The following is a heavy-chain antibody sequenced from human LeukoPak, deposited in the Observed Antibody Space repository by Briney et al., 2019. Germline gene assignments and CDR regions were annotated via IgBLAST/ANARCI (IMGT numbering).Heavy chain of an antibody. CDR2: INGDGSQK. Sequence: GGSLRLSCEASGFTFSNFWMAWVRQAPGQGLEWVANINGDGSQKYLVDAVKGRFSGSRDNAKNSIFLQMNSLRAEDTGVYYCARWRWQQSKFAYWGQGTLVTVSS. D-gene: IGHD5-24*01. J-gene: IGHJ4*02. V-gene: IGHV3-7*01. CDR1: GFTFSNFW. CDR3: ARWRWQQSKFAY.